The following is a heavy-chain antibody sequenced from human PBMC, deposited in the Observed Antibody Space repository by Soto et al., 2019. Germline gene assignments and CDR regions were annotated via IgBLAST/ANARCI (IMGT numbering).Heavy chain of an antibody. CDR3: ASSYCSGGSCYFKYRNWFDP. V-gene: IGHV4-34*01. J-gene: IGHJ5*02. D-gene: IGHD2-15*01. Sequence: PSETLSLTCAVYGGSFSGYYWSWIRQPPGKGLEWIGEINHSGSTNYNPSLKSRVTISVDTSKNQFSLKLSSVTAADTAVYYCASSYCSGGSCYFKYRNWFDPWGQGTLVTVSS. CDR2: INHSGST. CDR1: GGSFSGYY.